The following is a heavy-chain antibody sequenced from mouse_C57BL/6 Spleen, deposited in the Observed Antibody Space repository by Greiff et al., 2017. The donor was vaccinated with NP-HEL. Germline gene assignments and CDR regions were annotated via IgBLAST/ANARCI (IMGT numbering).Heavy chain of an antibody. CDR2: ISNLAYSI. CDR1: GFTFSDYG. Sequence: EVQLVESGGGLVQPGGSLKLSCAASGFTFSDYGMAWVRQAPRKGPAWVAFISNLAYSIYYADTVTGRFTISRENAKNTLYLELSSLRSEDTAMYYCARQPLLLHAMDYWGQGTSVTVSS. D-gene: IGHD1-1*01. J-gene: IGHJ4*01. CDR3: ARQPLLLHAMDY. V-gene: IGHV5-15*01.